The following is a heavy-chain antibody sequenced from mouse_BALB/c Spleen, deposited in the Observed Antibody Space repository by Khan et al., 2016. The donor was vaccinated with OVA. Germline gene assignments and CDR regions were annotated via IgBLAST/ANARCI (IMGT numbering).Heavy chain of an antibody. CDR1: GYTFTSYT. D-gene: IGHD2-14*01. J-gene: IGHJ3*01. CDR3: VRDGAYHRNDGWFAY. V-gene: IGHV1-4*01. Sequence: QVQLKESGAELARPGASVKMSCKASGYTFTSYTIHWIKLRPGQGLEWIGFINPSNGYPNYNQKFKDKATLTAEKSSTTVYMQLSSLTSDDSAVYNGVRDGAYHRNDGWFAYWGQGTLVTVSA. CDR2: INPSNGYP.